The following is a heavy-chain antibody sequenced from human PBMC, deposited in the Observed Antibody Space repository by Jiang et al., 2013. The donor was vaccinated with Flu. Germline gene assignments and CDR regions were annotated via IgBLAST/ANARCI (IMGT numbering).Heavy chain of an antibody. Sequence: SGAEVKKPGASVKVSCRASGYTFTTYGISWVRQAPGQGLEWMGWVSGYSGNTNYAQKFQGRVTMTTDTSTSTAYMELRSLRSDDTAVYYCARGSSGGYYVEDYWGPGTLVTVSS. V-gene: IGHV1-18*04. D-gene: IGHD1-26*01. CDR2: VSGYSGNT. CDR3: ARGSSGGYYVEDY. J-gene: IGHJ4*02. CDR1: GYTFTTYG.